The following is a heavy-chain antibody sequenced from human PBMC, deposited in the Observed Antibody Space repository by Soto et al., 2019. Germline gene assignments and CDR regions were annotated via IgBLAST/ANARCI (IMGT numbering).Heavy chain of an antibody. CDR1: GGSVTNTTYF. V-gene: IGHV4-39*01. CDR3: AIHRYAGYSYGLYWFDS. Sequence: TETLTLTSVVSGGSVTNTTYFWGWIRQPPGKGPEWIGSIYYSGTTYSNPSLKSRLTMSIDTSKNQFSLKLSSVTAADTAVYYCAIHRYAGYSYGLYWFDSWGQGALGTFST. CDR2: IYYSGTT. J-gene: IGHJ5*01. D-gene: IGHD5-18*01.